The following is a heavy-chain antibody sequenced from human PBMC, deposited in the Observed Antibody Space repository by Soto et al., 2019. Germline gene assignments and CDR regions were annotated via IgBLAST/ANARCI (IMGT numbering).Heavy chain of an antibody. D-gene: IGHD6-6*01. J-gene: IGHJ6*02. CDR3: ARDSTYSSSSARYSYGMDV. V-gene: IGHV1-3*01. Sequence: CKASGYTFTSYAMHWVRQAPGQRLEWMGWINAGNGNTKYSQKFQGRVTITRDTSASTAYMELSSLRSEDTAVYYCARDSTYSSSSARYSYGMDVWGQGTTVTVSS. CDR2: INAGNGNT. CDR1: GYTFTSYA.